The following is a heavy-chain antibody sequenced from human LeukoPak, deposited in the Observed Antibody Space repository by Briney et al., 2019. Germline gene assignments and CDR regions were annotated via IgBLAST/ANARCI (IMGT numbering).Heavy chain of an antibody. J-gene: IGHJ6*02. D-gene: IGHD3-22*01. CDR3: ARVDYYDSSYGMDV. Sequence: SETLSLTCTVSGGSISSGGYYWSWIRQHPGKGLEWIGYIYYSGSTYYNPSLKSRVTISVDTSKNQFSLKLSSVTAADTAVYYCARVDYYDSSYGMDVWGQGTTVTVS. CDR2: IYYSGST. CDR1: GGSISSGGYY. V-gene: IGHV4-31*03.